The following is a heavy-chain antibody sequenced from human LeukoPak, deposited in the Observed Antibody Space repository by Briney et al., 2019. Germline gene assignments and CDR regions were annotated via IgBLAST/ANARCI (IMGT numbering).Heavy chain of an antibody. CDR3: AKDQRIPTVTTINYYCYMDV. CDR1: GFTFNSYG. J-gene: IGHJ6*03. V-gene: IGHV3-30*02. D-gene: IGHD4-17*01. Sequence: GGSLRLSCAASGFTFNSYGMHCVRRAPAKGRECVAFIRYDGTNAFYPDSVRGRFTISRDNSKNTLYLQMNSLRGEDTAVYDCAKDQRIPTVTTINYYCYMDVWGKGTTVTVSS. CDR2: IRYDGTNA.